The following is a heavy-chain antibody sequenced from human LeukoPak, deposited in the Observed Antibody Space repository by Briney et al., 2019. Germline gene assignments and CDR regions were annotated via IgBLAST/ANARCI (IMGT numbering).Heavy chain of an antibody. D-gene: IGHD2-15*01. CDR2: IHYSGST. Sequence: SETLSLTCIVSGGSVSGYYWSWIRQSPGRGLEWIGYIHYSGSTKYNPSLQSRVTISVDTSRNHFSLWLSYVTAADTAIYYCARDPPEDRWISFDYWGQGTLVTDSS. CDR1: GGSVSGYY. CDR3: ARDPPEDRWISFDY. V-gene: IGHV4-59*02. J-gene: IGHJ4*02.